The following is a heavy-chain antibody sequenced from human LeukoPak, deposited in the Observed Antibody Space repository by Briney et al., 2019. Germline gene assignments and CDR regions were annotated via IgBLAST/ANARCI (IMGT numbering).Heavy chain of an antibody. D-gene: IGHD3/OR15-3a*01. CDR3: AKDLDWSYFDY. J-gene: IGHJ4*02. CDR2: ISYDGSNK. V-gene: IGHV3-30*18. CDR1: GFTFSSYG. Sequence: GGSLRLSCAASGFTFSSYGMHWVRQAPGKGLEWVAVISYDGSNKYYADSVKGRFTISRDNSKNTLYLQMSSLRAEDTAVYYCAKDLDWSYFDYWGQGTLVTVSS.